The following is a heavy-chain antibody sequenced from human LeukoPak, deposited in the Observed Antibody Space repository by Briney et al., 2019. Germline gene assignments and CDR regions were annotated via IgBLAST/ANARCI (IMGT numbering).Heavy chain of an antibody. V-gene: IGHV4-59*01. Sequence: SETLSLTCTVSGGSISSYYWSWIRQPPGKGLEWIGYIYYSGSTNYNPSLKSRVIISVDTSKNQFSLKLSSVTAADTAIYYCARVKYRGYDSLGQDAFDIWGQGTLVTVSS. CDR2: IYYSGST. D-gene: IGHD5-12*01. CDR1: GGSISSYY. CDR3: ARVKYRGYDSLGQDAFDI. J-gene: IGHJ3*02.